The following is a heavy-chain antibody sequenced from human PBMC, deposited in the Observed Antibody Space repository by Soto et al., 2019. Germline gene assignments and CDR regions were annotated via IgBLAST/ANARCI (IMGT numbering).Heavy chain of an antibody. CDR3: ARVQQLVPGYYFDY. D-gene: IGHD6-13*01. J-gene: IGHJ4*01. CDR1: GGSISSGNYY. Sequence: PSETLSLTCSVSGGSISSGNYYWSWVRMPPGKGPEWIGYIYYSGTTYYSPSLKSRITISIDTSKSRFSLKLSSVTAADTAVYYCARVQQLVPGYYFDYWGQGILVTVSS. CDR2: IYYSGTT. V-gene: IGHV4-30-4*01.